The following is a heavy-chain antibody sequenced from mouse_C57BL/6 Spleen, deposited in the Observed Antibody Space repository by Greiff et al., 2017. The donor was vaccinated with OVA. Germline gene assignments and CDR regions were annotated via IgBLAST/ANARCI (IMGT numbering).Heavy chain of an antibody. CDR1: GYTFTSYW. Sequence: QVQLQQSGAELVKPGASVKLSCKASGYTFTSYWMQWVKQRPGQGLEWIGEIDPSDSYTNYNQKFKGKATLTVDTSSSTAYMQLSSLTSEDSAVYYCARVDSSGSFAYWGQGTLVTVSA. J-gene: IGHJ3*01. CDR2: IDPSDSYT. D-gene: IGHD3-2*02. V-gene: IGHV1-50*01. CDR3: ARVDSSGSFAY.